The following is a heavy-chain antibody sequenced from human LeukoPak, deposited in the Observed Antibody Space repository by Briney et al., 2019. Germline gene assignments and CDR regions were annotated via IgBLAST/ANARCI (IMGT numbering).Heavy chain of an antibody. CDR3: AKGHYYGSGSLNY. V-gene: IGHV3-23*01. J-gene: IGHJ4*02. D-gene: IGHD3-10*01. CDR1: GFTFSSYG. Sequence: GGSLRLSCAASGFTFSSYGMSWVRQAPGKGLEWVSAIGGRDGSTYYADSVKGRFTISRDNSKNTLYVQMNSLRAEDTAVYYCAKGHYYGSGSLNYWGQGTLVTVSS. CDR2: IGGRDGST.